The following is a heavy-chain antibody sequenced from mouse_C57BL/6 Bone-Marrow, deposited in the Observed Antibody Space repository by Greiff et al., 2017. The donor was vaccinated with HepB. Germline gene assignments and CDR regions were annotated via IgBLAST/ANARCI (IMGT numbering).Heavy chain of an antibody. J-gene: IGHJ4*01. CDR1: GFSFNTYA. D-gene: IGHD1-1*01. CDR2: IRSKSNNYAT. Sequence: EVMLVESGGGLVQPKGSLKLSCAASGFSFNTYAMNWVRQAPGKGLEWVARIRSKSNNYATYYADSVKDRFTISRDDSESMLYLQMNNLKTEDTAMYYCVRRYHFDYYGSSYYAMDYWGQGTSVTVSS. V-gene: IGHV10-1*01. CDR3: VRRYHFDYYGSSYYAMDY.